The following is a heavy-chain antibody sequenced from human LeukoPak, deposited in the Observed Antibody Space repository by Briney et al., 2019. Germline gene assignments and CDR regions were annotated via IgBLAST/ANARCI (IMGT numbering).Heavy chain of an antibody. Sequence: PSETLSLTCTVSGGSISSYYWSWIRQPAGKGLEWIGRIYTSGSTNYNPSLKSRVTMSVDTSKNQFSLKLSSVTAADTAVYYCARDKLLWSIAAANYYFDYWGQGTLVTVSS. CDR2: IYTSGST. D-gene: IGHD6-13*01. CDR1: GGSISSYY. J-gene: IGHJ4*02. CDR3: ARDKLLWSIAAANYYFDY. V-gene: IGHV4-4*07.